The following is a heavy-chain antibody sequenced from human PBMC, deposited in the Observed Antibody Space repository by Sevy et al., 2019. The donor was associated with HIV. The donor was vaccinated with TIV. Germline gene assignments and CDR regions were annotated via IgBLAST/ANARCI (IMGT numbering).Heavy chain of an antibody. CDR2: LYHSGST. D-gene: IGHD2-2*01. V-gene: IGHV4-38-2*01. Sequence: SETLSLTCAVSGYSVSSTYYWGWIRQPPGKGLEWIGSLYHSGSTYYNPSLKSRVTISVDTSKNQFSLKLSSVTAAATAVYYCARLGCSTTSCYPQRGLYYYYMDVWGKGATVTVSS. CDR1: GYSVSSTYY. CDR3: ARLGCSTTSCYPQRGLYYYYMDV. J-gene: IGHJ6*03.